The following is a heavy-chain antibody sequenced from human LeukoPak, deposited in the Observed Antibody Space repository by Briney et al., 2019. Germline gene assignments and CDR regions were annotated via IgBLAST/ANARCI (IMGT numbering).Heavy chain of an antibody. J-gene: IGHJ4*02. CDR2: IKQDGSEK. Sequence: SGGSLRLSCAASGFTFSSYAMSWVRQAPGKGLEWVANIKQDGSEKYYADSVKGRFTISRDNAKNSLYLQMNSLRAEDTAVYYCARSRRWLGLTGATFFDYWGQGTLVTVSS. D-gene: IGHD1-26*01. V-gene: IGHV3-7*03. CDR1: GFTFSSYA. CDR3: ARSRRWLGLTGATFFDY.